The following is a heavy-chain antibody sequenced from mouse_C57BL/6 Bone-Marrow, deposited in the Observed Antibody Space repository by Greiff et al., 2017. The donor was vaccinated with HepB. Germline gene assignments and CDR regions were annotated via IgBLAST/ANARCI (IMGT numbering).Heavy chain of an antibody. J-gene: IGHJ2*01. Sequence: EVNLVESEGGLVQPGSSMKLSCTASGFTFSDYYMAWVRQVPEKGLEWVANINYDGSSTYYLDSLKSRFIISRDNAKNILYLQMSSLKSEDTATYYCARDRGLPYYFDYWGQGTTLTVSS. CDR1: GFTFSDYY. CDR3: ARDRGLPYYFDY. CDR2: INYDGSST. D-gene: IGHD2-2*01. V-gene: IGHV5-16*01.